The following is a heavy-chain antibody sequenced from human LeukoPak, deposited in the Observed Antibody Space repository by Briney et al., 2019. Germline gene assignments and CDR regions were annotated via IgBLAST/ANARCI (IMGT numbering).Heavy chain of an antibody. CDR1: GGSISSGGYS. D-gene: IGHD3-22*01. V-gene: IGHV4-30-2*01. Sequence: PSETLSLTCAVSGGSISSGGYSWRWIRQPPGQGLEWIGYIYHSGSTYYNPSLKSRVTISVDRSKNQFSLKLSSVTAADTAVYYCARVIPYYYDSSGYRPYNWFDPWGQGTLVTVSS. CDR2: IYHSGST. J-gene: IGHJ5*02. CDR3: ARVIPYYYDSSGYRPYNWFDP.